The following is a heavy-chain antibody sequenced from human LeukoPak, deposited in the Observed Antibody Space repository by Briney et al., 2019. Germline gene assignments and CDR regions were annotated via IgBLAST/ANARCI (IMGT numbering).Heavy chain of an antibody. CDR3: ARGWWLLNYYYCGMDV. CDR1: GYTFTSYD. CDR2: MNPNSGNT. D-gene: IGHD5-12*01. Sequence: ASVTVSCTASGYTFTSYDINWVRQATGQGLEWMGWMNPNSGNTGYAQKFQGRVTMTRNTSISTAYMELSSLRSEDTAVYYCARGWWLLNYYYCGMDVWGQGTTVTVSS. J-gene: IGHJ6*02. V-gene: IGHV1-8*01.